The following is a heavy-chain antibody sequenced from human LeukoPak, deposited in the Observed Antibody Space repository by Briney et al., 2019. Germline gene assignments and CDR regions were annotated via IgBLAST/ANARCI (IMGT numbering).Heavy chain of an antibody. V-gene: IGHV4-31*03. CDR2: IYYSGST. CDR3: ARGASIGSYSIFWFDP. D-gene: IGHD1-26*01. Sequence: PSETLSLTCTVSGGSISSSSYYWGWIRQHPGKGLEWIGYIYYSGSTYYNPSLKSRVTISVDTSKNQFSLKLSSVTAADTAVYYCARGASIGSYSIFWFDPWGQGTLVTVSS. J-gene: IGHJ5*02. CDR1: GGSISSSSYY.